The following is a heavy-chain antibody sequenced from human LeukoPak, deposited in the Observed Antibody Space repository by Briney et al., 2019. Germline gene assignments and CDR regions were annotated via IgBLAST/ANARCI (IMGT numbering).Heavy chain of an antibody. CDR1: GGSISSYY. CDR2: IYYSGST. V-gene: IGHV4-59*01. CDR3: ARGRTDDAFDI. J-gene: IGHJ3*02. D-gene: IGHD1/OR15-1a*01. Sequence: PSETLSLTCTVSGGSISSYYWSWIRQPPGKGLEWIGYIYYSGSTNYNPSLKSRVTISVDTSKNQFSLKLSSVTAADTAVYYCARGRTDDAFDIWGQGTMVTVSS.